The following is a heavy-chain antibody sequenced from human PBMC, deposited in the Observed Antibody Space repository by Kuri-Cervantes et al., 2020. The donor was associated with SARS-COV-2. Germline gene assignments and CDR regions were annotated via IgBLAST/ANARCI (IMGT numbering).Heavy chain of an antibody. V-gene: IGHV4-4*07. Sequence: GSLRLSCTVSGGSISSYYWSWIRQPAGKGLEWIGRIYTSGSTNYNPSLKSRVTMSVDTSKNQFSLKLSSVTAADTAVYYCARENVSGGWSRWFDPWGQGTLVTVSS. D-gene: IGHD6-19*01. CDR1: GGSISSYY. CDR3: ARENVSGGWSRWFDP. CDR2: IYTSGST. J-gene: IGHJ5*02.